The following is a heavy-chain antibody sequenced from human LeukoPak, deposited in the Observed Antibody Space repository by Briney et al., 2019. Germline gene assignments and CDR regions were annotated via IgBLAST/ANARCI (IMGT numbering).Heavy chain of an antibody. CDR3: ARGRQLWLPPPRGASRGYFDY. V-gene: IGHV4-59*12. J-gene: IGHJ4*02. D-gene: IGHD5-18*01. Sequence: PSETLSLTCTVSGGFINSYYWSWLRQPPGKAPEWIGYIYYSGTTEYNPSLKSRVTISVDTSKNQFSLKLSSVTAADTAVYYCARGRQLWLPPPRGASRGYFDYWGQGTLVTVSS. CDR2: IYYSGTT. CDR1: GGFINSYY.